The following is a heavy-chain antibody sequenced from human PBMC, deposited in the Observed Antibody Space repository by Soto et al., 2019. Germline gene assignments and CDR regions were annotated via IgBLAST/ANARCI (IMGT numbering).Heavy chain of an antibody. CDR2: IYYSGST. V-gene: IGHV4-31*03. J-gene: IGHJ5*02. Sequence: TLSLTCTVSGGSISRGGYYWRWIRQHPGKGLEWIGYIYYSGSTYYNPSLKSRVTISVDTSKNQFSLKLSSVTAADTAVYYCARAQFRDYYDSSGYSNWFDPPGQGTLVTVSS. CDR3: ARAQFRDYYDSSGYSNWFDP. CDR1: GGSISRGGYY. D-gene: IGHD3-22*01.